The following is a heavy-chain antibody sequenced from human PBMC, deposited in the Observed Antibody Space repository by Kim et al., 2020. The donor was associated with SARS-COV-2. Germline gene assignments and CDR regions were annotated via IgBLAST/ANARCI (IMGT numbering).Heavy chain of an antibody. D-gene: IGHD2-15*01. CDR1: GGSISSSNW. J-gene: IGHJ4*02. Sequence: SETLSLTCVVSGGSISSSNWWSWVRQPPGQGLEWIGEVSDSGLTKYNPSLNSRVTISEDRSKNQFSLNLSSVTAADTAIYYCARGWPYCSGGRCYSGPLDYWGQGTLVTVSS. CDR3: ARGWPYCSGGRCYSGPLDY. CDR2: VSDSGLT. V-gene: IGHV4-4*02.